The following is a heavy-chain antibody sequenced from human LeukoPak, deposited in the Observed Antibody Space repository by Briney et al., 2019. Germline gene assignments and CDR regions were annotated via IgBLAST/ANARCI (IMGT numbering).Heavy chain of an antibody. Sequence: PSETLSLTCAVSGGSISSGGYSWSWIRQPPGKGLEWIGYIYHSGSTYYNPSLKSRVTISVDTSKNQFSLKLSSVTAADTAVYYCAREGVTTDEKTTKTFDYWGQGTLVTVSS. CDR2: IYHSGST. J-gene: IGHJ4*02. V-gene: IGHV4-30-2*01. D-gene: IGHD4-11*01. CDR3: AREGVTTDEKTTKTFDY. CDR1: GGSISSGGYS.